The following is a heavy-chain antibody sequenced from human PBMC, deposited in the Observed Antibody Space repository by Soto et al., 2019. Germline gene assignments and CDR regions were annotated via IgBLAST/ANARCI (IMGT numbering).Heavy chain of an antibody. CDR1: GFTFSDYY. Sequence: QVQLMESGGGLVKPGGSLRLSCAASGFTFSDYYMSWIRQAPGKGLEWVSYISSSGSTIYYADSVKGRFTISRDNAKNSLYLQMNSLRAEDTAVYYCASSLEWLDAYYMDVWGKGTTVTVSS. CDR2: ISSSGSTI. J-gene: IGHJ6*03. D-gene: IGHD3-3*01. CDR3: ASSLEWLDAYYMDV. V-gene: IGHV3-11*01.